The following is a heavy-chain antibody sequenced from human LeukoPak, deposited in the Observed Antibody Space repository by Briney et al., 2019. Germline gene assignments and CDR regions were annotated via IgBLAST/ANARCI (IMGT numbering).Heavy chain of an antibody. Sequence: PPETLSLTCAVSGYSISSGYYWGWIRQPPGKGLEWIGSIYHSGSTYYNPSLKSRVTISVDTSKNQFSLKLSSVTAADTAVYYCAGYCSSTSCYRGEDYWGQGTLVTVSS. J-gene: IGHJ4*02. V-gene: IGHV4-38-2*01. CDR3: AGYCSSTSCYRGEDY. CDR1: GYSISSGYY. CDR2: IYHSGST. D-gene: IGHD2-2*01.